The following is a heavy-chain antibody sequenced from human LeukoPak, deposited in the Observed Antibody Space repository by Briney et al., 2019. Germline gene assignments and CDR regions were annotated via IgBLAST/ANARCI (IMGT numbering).Heavy chain of an antibody. CDR2: IGTAGDT. J-gene: IGHJ6*03. V-gene: IGHV3-13*01. CDR3: ARAYRERYGLGYYYMDV. D-gene: IGHD1-26*01. Sequence: GGSLRLSCAASGFTFSSYDMHWVRQATGKGLEWVSAIGTAGDTYYPGSVKGRFTISRENAKNSLYLQMNSLRAGDTAVYYCARAYRERYGLGYYYMDVWGKGTTVTISS. CDR1: GFTFSSYD.